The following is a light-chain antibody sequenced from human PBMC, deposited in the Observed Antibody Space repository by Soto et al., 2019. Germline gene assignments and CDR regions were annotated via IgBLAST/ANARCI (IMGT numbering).Light chain of an antibody. CDR2: GAS. V-gene: IGKV1-12*01. J-gene: IGKJ5*01. CDR3: QQANSFPIT. Sequence: DIQMTQSPPSVSASVGDIVTITFRASQDVGKWLAWYQQKPGKAPTLLIHGASSLQSGVPPRYSGSGYGTDFTLTISSLQPEDFATYYCQQANSFPITFGQGTRLEI. CDR1: QDVGKW.